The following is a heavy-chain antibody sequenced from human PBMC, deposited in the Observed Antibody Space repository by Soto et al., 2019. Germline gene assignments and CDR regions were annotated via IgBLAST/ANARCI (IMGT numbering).Heavy chain of an antibody. CDR2: ISAYNGNT. Sequence: QVQLVQSRGEVKKPGASVKVSCKASGYTFSSYGITWVRQAPGQGLEWMGWISAYNGNTNYAQKLQGRVTMTTDTSTSTAYMELRSLRSDDTAVYYCARDGISSDWNVGFDYWGQGTLVTVSS. D-gene: IGHD6-19*01. CDR1: GYTFSSYG. CDR3: ARDGISSDWNVGFDY. J-gene: IGHJ4*02. V-gene: IGHV1-18*01.